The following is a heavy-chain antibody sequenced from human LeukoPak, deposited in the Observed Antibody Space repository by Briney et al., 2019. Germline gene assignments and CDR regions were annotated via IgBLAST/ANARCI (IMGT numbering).Heavy chain of an antibody. V-gene: IGHV4-4*07. Sequence: SETLSPTCTVSGGSISSYYWSWIRQPAGKGLEWIGRIYTSGSTNYNPSLKSRVTMSVDTSKNQFSLKLSSVTAADTAVYYCARDRGYCSSTSCSPFDYWGQGTLVTVSS. CDR3: ARDRGYCSSTSCSPFDY. J-gene: IGHJ4*02. CDR1: GGSISSYY. D-gene: IGHD2-2*01. CDR2: IYTSGST.